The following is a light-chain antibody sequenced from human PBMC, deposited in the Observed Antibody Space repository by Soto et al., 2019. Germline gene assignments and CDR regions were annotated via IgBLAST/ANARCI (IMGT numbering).Light chain of an antibody. J-gene: IGKJ4*01. CDR3: QQYESSPLT. Sequence: EIVLTQSPDTLSLSPGERATLSCRASQSVSSSFIAWYRQKPGQPPRLLIYRASTRATGIPDRFTGSGSGTDFTLTISRLEPEDFAVYYCQQYESSPLTFGGGTKVEIK. CDR2: RAS. CDR1: QSVSSSF. V-gene: IGKV3-20*01.